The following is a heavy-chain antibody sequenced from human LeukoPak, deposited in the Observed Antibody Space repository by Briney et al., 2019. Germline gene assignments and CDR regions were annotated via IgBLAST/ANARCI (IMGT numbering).Heavy chain of an antibody. CDR2: IYYSGST. D-gene: IGHD6-13*01. Sequence: SETLYLTCTVSGGSISSYYWSWIRQPPGKGLEWIGYIYYSGSTNYNPSLKSRVTISVDTSKNQFSLKLSSVTAADTAVYYCARVGSRIAQYYFDYWGQGTLVTVSS. J-gene: IGHJ4*02. CDR3: ARVGSRIAQYYFDY. V-gene: IGHV4-59*01. CDR1: GGSISSYY.